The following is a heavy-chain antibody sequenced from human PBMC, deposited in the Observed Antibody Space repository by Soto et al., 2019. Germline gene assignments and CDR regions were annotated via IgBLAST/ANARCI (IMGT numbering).Heavy chain of an antibody. CDR2: ISRDGGAI. CDR3: VRDRSWAFEH. CDR1: GFTFSDFS. J-gene: IGHJ4*02. V-gene: IGHV3-48*01. D-gene: IGHD7-27*01. Sequence: PGGSLRLSCQASGFTFSDFSMNWFRQAPGKGLEWLSYISRDGGAIYYADAVMGRFTISRDNAKNSLYLQMNSLRGDDTAVYYCVRDRSWAFEHRGQRTLVTVPS.